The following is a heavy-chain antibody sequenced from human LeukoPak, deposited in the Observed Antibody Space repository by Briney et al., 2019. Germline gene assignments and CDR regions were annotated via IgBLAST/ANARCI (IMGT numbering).Heavy chain of an antibody. J-gene: IGHJ4*02. CDR1: GGSMSSYY. Sequence: SETLSLTCTVSGGSMSSYYWSWVRQSPRKGLEWIGNVYYSGSSNCNPSLESRVTISVDTSKNQFFLILSSVSAADTAVYYCARAYSGGYSYFDHWGQGTLVTVSS. CDR2: VYYSGSS. V-gene: IGHV4-59*01. D-gene: IGHD1-26*01. CDR3: ARAYSGGYSYFDH.